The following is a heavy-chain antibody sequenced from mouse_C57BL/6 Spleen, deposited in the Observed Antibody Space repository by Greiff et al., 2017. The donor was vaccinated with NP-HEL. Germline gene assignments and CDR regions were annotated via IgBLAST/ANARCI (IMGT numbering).Heavy chain of an antibody. Sequence: VQLLESEPELVKPGASVKISCKASGYTFTDHTIHWVKQRPEQGLEWIGYIYPRDGSTKYNEKFKGKATLTADKSSSTAYMQLNSLTSEDSAVYFCARRGFTAQGIDYWGQGTSLTVSS. J-gene: IGHJ2*02. CDR2: IYPRDGST. CDR1: GYTFTDHT. CDR3: ARRGFTAQGIDY. D-gene: IGHD3-1*01. V-gene: IGHV1-78*01.